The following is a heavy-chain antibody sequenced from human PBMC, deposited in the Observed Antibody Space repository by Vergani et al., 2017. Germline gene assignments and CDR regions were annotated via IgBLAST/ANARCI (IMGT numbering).Heavy chain of an antibody. D-gene: IGHD3-22*01. CDR1: GFTFSSYA. V-gene: IGHV3-21*01. Sequence: VQLVESGGGVVQPGRSLRLSCAASGFTFSSYAMHWVRQAPGKGLEWVSSISGNNDDVYYADSVKGRFTISRDNAKNSLYLQMNSLRAEDTAVYYCARDRGYDTGLDAFDIWGQGTMVTVSS. CDR2: ISGNNDDV. CDR3: ARDRGYDTGLDAFDI. J-gene: IGHJ3*02.